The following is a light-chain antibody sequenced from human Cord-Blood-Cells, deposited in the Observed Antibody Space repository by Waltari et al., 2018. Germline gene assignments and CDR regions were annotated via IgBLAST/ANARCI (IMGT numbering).Light chain of an antibody. J-gene: IGKJ1*01. CDR3: QQRSNWQT. V-gene: IGKV3-11*01. CDR2: DAS. CDR1: QSVSSY. Sequence: EIVLTQSPATLSLSPGERATLSCRASQSVSSYLAWYQQKPGQAHRLLIYDASNRATGIPARFSGSGSGTDFTLTISSLEPEDFAVYYCQQRSNWQTFGQGTKVEIK.